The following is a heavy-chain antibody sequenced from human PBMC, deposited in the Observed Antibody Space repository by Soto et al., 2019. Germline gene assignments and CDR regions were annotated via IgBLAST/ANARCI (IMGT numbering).Heavy chain of an antibody. CDR3: AKGAPTGTFFDY. CDR2: IRTKTDDEAT. D-gene: IGHD3-10*01. CDR1: GFTFNYAW. V-gene: IGHV3-15*01. Sequence: EVQLVESGGGLVKPGESLRLSCTASGFTFNYAWMSWFRQAPGKGLEWVARIRTKTDDEATDYAAPVTGRFSVSRDDSKNTVHLQMNSLKTDDKAVYYCAKGAPTGTFFDYWGQGILVTVYS. J-gene: IGHJ4*02.